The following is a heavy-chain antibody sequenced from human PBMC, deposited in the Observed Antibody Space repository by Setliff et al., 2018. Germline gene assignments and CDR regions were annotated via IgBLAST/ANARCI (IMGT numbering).Heavy chain of an antibody. D-gene: IGHD3-9*01. CDR2: IYPGDSEI. V-gene: IGHV5-51*01. Sequence: RGESLKISWKSSGYSFNKYWNAWVRQMPGKGLEWVAIIYPGDSEIRYNPSLEGHVTISADKSINTAYLQWSSLRASDTAIYYCTRHPLQPEISGYFYLMDVWGTGTTVTVSS. J-gene: IGHJ6*04. CDR1: GYSFNKYW. CDR3: TRHPLQPEISGYFYLMDV.